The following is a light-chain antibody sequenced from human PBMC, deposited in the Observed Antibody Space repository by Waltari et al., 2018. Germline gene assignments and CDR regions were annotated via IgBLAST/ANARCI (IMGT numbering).Light chain of an antibody. CDR2: RDD. V-gene: IGLV1-44*01. Sequence: QSVLTQPPSASGTSGQRVTISCFGDNSNIGTNSVDWYQQFPGTAPKLLIYRDDPRPSGVPDRFSGSKSGTSASLAISGLLSEDEADYYCAAWDDSLNGYVFATGTKVTVL. J-gene: IGLJ1*01. CDR1: NSNIGTNS. CDR3: AAWDDSLNGYV.